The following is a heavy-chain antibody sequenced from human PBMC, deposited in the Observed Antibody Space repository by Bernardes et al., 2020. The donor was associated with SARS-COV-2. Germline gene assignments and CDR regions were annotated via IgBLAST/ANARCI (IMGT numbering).Heavy chain of an antibody. CDR2: ISSSGSTI. V-gene: IGHV3-11*01. Sequence: GGSLRLSCAASGFTFSDYYMSWLRQAPGKGLEWVSYISSSGSTIYYADSVRGRFTISRDNAKNSLYLQMNSLRAEDTAVYYCARSPLGSGILPFVDYWGQGTLLTVSS. J-gene: IGHJ4*02. CDR1: GFTFSDYY. D-gene: IGHD1-1*01. CDR3: ARSPLGSGILPFVDY.